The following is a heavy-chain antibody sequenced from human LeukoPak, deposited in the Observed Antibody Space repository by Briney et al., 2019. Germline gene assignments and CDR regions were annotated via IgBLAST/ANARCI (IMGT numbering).Heavy chain of an antibody. V-gene: IGHV3-9*03. CDR3: ARSQRKDQLLFGYYFDY. CDR2: ISWNSDRT. CDR1: GFTFDDYA. D-gene: IGHD2-2*01. Sequence: GRSLRLSCAASGFTFDDYAMHWVRQAPGKGLEWVSGISWNSDRTGYADSVKGRFTISRDNAKNSLYQQMNSLRAEDMAFYYCARSQRKDQLLFGYYFDYWGQGALVAVSS. J-gene: IGHJ4*02.